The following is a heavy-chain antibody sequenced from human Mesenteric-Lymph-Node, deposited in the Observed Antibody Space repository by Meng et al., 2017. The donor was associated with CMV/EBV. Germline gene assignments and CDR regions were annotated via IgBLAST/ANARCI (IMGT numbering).Heavy chain of an antibody. J-gene: IGHJ4*02. CDR3: ARRGQV. CDR1: GFTFDDYA. V-gene: IGHV3-23*01. CDR2: ILANGVTT. Sequence: GGSLRLSCAASGFTFDDYAMDWVRQAPGKGLEWVSAILANGVTTYYADSVKGRFTISRDNSKNTLYLQMNSLRAEDTAVYFCARRGQVWGQGTLVTVSS.